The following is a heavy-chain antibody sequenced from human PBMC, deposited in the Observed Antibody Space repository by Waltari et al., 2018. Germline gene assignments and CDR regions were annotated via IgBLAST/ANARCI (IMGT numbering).Heavy chain of an antibody. J-gene: IGHJ3*02. CDR2: IIGSSRYI. CDR3: ARDLVPGDSDAFDI. V-gene: IGHV3-21*01. D-gene: IGHD7-27*01. Sequence: DVQLVESGGGLVKPGGALRLSCAASGCTFRDCSMVGVSRAPGKGLEWVSSIIGSSRYIYYGDSMKGRFTVSRDNAKGSVYLQMTSLRVEDTAVYYCARDLVPGDSDAFDIWGPGTMVTVSS. CDR1: GCTFRDCS.